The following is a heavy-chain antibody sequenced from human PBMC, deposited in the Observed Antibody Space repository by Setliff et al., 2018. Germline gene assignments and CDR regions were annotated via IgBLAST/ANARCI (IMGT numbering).Heavy chain of an antibody. Sequence: ASVKVSCKASGYTFTSYYMHWVRQAPGQGLEWMGIINPSGGSTSYAQKFRGRVTMTRDTSTSTVYMELSSLRSEDTAVYYCAREAKRNVVVVVAATPVYWGQGTQVTVSS. V-gene: IGHV1-46*01. CDR3: AREAKRNVVVVVAATPVY. CDR1: GYTFTSYY. J-gene: IGHJ4*02. CDR2: INPSGGST. D-gene: IGHD2-15*01.